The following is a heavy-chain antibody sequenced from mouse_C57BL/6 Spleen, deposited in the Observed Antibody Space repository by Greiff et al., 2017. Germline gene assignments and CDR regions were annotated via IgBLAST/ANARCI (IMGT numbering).Heavy chain of an antibody. CDR1: GFTFSDAW. Sequence: EVKLEESGGGLVQPGGSMKLSCAASGFTFSDAWMDWVRQSPEKGLEWVAEIRNKANNHATYYAESVKGRFTISRDDSKKSGCLQRNSLGAEDTGIYYCTKTGRDWYFDVWGTGTTVTVSS. J-gene: IGHJ1*03. D-gene: IGHD4-1*01. CDR2: IRNKANNHAT. CDR3: TKTGRDWYFDV. V-gene: IGHV6-6*01.